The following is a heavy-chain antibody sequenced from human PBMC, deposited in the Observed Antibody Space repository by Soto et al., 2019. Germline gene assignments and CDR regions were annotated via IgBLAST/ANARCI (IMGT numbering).Heavy chain of an antibody. V-gene: IGHV4-34*01. J-gene: IGHJ4*02. Sequence: SETLSLTCAVYGGSFSGYYWSWIRQPPGKGLEWIGEINHSGSTNYNPSLKSRVTISVDTSKNQFSLKLSSVTAADTAVYYCAIRARYGLVATIWDRFYYFDYWGQGTLVTVSS. CDR2: INHSGST. D-gene: IGHD5-12*01. CDR3: AIRARYGLVATIWDRFYYFDY. CDR1: GGSFSGYY.